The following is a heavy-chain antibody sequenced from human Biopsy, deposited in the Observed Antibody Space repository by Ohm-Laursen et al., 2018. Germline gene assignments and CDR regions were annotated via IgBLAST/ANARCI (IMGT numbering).Heavy chain of an antibody. J-gene: IGHJ4*02. D-gene: IGHD3-16*01. CDR1: GFIFADYD. CDR2: INRDSDTA. Sequence: SLRLSCTDSGFIFADYDMHWVRQAPGKGLEWVSRINRDSDTADYVDSVRGRFTISRDNARKTLFLQMNSLRPEDTALYYCVKDRGGARASFHYWGQGIRVAVSS. CDR3: VKDRGGARASFHY. V-gene: IGHV3-9*01.